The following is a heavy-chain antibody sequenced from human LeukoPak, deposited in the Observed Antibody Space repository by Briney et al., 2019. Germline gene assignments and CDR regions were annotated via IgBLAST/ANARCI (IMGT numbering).Heavy chain of an antibody. CDR2: IIPILGIA. J-gene: IGHJ4*02. CDR1: GGTFSSYA. V-gene: IGHV1-69*04. CDR3: ARGNYGDDPFDY. D-gene: IGHD4-17*01. Sequence: SVKVSCKASGGTFSSYAISWVRQAPGQGLEWMGRIIPILGIANYAQKFQGRVTITADKSTSTAYMELSSLRSEDTAVYHCARGNYGDDPFDYWGQGTLVTVSS.